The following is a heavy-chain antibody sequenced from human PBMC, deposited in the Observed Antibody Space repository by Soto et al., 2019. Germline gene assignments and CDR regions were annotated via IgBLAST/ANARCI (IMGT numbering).Heavy chain of an antibody. CDR2: IYYSGST. V-gene: IGHV4-59*01. D-gene: IGHD3-10*01. CDR3: AGSGSSPYYYYYGMDV. CDR1: GGSISSYC. Sequence: QVQLQESGPGLVKPSETLSLTCTVSGGSISSYCWSWIRQPPGKGLEWIGYIYYSGSTNYNPSLKSRVTISVDTSKNQFSRKLSSVTAADTAVYYCAGSGSSPYYYYYGMDVWGQGTTVTVSS. J-gene: IGHJ6*02.